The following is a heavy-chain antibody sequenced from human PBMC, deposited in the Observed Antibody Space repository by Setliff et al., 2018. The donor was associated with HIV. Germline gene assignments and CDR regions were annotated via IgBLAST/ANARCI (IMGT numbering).Heavy chain of an antibody. CDR2: IKHDGSEK. CDR3: ARDRGGSDYFDY. Sequence: ASVKVSCAASGFTFSYFWMSWVRQTPGKGLEWVATIKHDGSEKYYVDSVKGRFTISRDNAKNSLYLQMNSLRAEDTAVFYCARDRGGSDYFDYWGHGTLVTVSS. V-gene: IGHV3-7*01. J-gene: IGHJ4*01. D-gene: IGHD1-26*01. CDR1: GFTFSYFW.